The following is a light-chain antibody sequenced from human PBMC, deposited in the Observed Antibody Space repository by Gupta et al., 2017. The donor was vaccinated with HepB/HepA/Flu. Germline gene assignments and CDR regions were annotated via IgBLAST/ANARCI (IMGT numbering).Light chain of an antibody. V-gene: IGLV1-44*01. Sequence: SVLTQPPSASAPPGQRVTISCSGRTSNIGSNSVNWYQQVPGSAPKLLIYSNNQRPSGVPDRFSGPKSGTSASLAISGLQSDDEAYYYCAAWDDSLSGPNWVFGGGTKVTV. CDR3: AAWDDSLSGPNWV. CDR2: SNN. J-gene: IGLJ3*02. CDR1: TSNIGSNS.